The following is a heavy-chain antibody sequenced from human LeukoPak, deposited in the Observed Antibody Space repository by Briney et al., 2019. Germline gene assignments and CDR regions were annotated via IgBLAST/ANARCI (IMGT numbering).Heavy chain of an antibody. CDR2: IYYSGNT. CDR3: ARAARSSWYFDY. J-gene: IGHJ4*02. Sequence: KTSETLSLTCTVSGGSISSYYWTWIRQPPGKGLEWIGYIYYSGNTNYNPSLKSRVTISVDTSKNQFSLKLTSVTAADTAVYYCARAARSSWYFDYWGQGTLVTVSS. D-gene: IGHD6-13*01. CDR1: GGSISSYY. V-gene: IGHV4-59*01.